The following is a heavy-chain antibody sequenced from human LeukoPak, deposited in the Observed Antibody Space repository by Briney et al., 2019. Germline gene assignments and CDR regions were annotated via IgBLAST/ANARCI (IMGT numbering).Heavy chain of an antibody. CDR3: AKGSHTSGWPGNWLDA. D-gene: IGHD6-19*01. Sequence: PGGSLRLSWAASGFTFSSYDMQWVRQAPGEGLEWVATILSYGRKKYYADSVKGRFTISRDNSKNTFYLQMNSRRVEDRAVYYCAKGSHTSGWPGNWLDAWGQGTTVTVST. CDR2: ILSYGRKK. CDR1: GFTFSSYD. V-gene: IGHV3-30*18. J-gene: IGHJ5*02.